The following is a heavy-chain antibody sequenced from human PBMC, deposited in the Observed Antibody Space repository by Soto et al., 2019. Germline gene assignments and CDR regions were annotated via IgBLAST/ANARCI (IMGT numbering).Heavy chain of an antibody. J-gene: IGHJ3*02. D-gene: IGHD6-19*01. Sequence: LRLSCEVSGFTFSSYSMNWVRQAPGKGLEWVSSISSSSSYIYYADSVKGRFTISRDNVKNSLYLRLNSLRAEDTAVYYCARGPPGYSSGWYRKHDAFDIWGQGTMVTVSS. CDR3: ARGPPGYSSGWYRKHDAFDI. CDR1: GFTFSSYS. V-gene: IGHV3-21*01. CDR2: ISSSSSYI.